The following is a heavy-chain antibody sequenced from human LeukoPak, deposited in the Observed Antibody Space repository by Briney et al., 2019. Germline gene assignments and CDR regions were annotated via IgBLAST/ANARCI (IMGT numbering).Heavy chain of an antibody. CDR3: ARDKHYGSGTYSGDYYYYGMDV. CDR1: GGSISSGGYS. V-gene: IGHV4-61*08. D-gene: IGHD3-10*01. Sequence: ASETLSLTCAVSGGSISSGGYSWSWIRQPPGKGLEWIGYIYYSGSTNYNPSLKSRVTISVDTSKNQFSLKLSSVTAADTAVYYCARDKHYGSGTYSGDYYYYGMDVWGKGTTVTVSS. J-gene: IGHJ6*04. CDR2: IYYSGST.